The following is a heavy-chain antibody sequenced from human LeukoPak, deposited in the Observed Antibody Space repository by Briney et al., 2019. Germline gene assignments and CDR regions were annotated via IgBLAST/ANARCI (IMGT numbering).Heavy chain of an antibody. V-gene: IGHV3-30*18. CDR1: GFTSSSHG. D-gene: IGHD6-19*01. CDR3: AKDDRAVCGPDI. Sequence: PGRSLRLSCAASGFTSSSHGIDCVRQAPKKWREWVAVISYDGHNKNYADSVEGRCTISRDNSKNTLYLQMNSLRDEDTVVYYCAKDDRAVCGPDIWGQGAMHSVFS. J-gene: IGHJ3*02. CDR2: ISYDGHNK.